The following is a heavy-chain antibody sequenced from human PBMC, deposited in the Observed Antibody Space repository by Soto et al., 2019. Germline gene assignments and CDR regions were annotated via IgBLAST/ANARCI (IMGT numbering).Heavy chain of an antibody. J-gene: IGHJ3*02. CDR3: AKPVVVPAAMHDAFDI. CDR1: GFTFSSYA. D-gene: IGHD2-2*01. CDR2: ISGSGGST. Sequence: GGSLRLSCAASGFTFSSYAMSWVRQAPGKGLEWVSAISGSGGSTYYADSVKGRFTISRDNSKNTLYLQMNRLRAEDTAVYYCAKPVVVPAAMHDAFDIWGQGTMVTVSS. V-gene: IGHV3-23*01.